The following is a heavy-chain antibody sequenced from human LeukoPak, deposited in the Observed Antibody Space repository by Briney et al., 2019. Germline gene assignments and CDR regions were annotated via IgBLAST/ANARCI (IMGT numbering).Heavy chain of an antibody. V-gene: IGHV3-23*01. CDR1: GCTFSSYA. D-gene: IGHD6-19*01. Sequence: AGGSLRLSCAASGCTFSSYAMSWVRQAPGKGLEWVSAISGSGGSKYYADSVKGRFTISRDNSKNTLYLQMNSLRAEDTAVYYCANDRRAVAGNGAFDIWGQGTMVTVSS. J-gene: IGHJ3*02. CDR3: ANDRRAVAGNGAFDI. CDR2: ISGSGGSK.